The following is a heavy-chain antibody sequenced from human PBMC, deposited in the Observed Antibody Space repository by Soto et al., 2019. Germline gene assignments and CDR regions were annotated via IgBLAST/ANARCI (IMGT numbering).Heavy chain of an antibody. CDR2: IYYSGST. J-gene: IGHJ4*02. Sequence: PSETLSLTCTVSGGSISSGGYYWSWIRQHPGKGLEWIGYIYYSGSTYYNPSLKSRVTISVDTSKNQFSLKLSSVTAADTAVYYCARAQVAANPHFDYWGQGTLVTVSS. V-gene: IGHV4-31*03. CDR1: GGSISSGGYY. CDR3: ARAQVAANPHFDY. D-gene: IGHD2-15*01.